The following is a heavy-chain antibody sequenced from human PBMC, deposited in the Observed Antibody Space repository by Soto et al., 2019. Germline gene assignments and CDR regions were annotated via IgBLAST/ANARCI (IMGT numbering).Heavy chain of an antibody. Sequence: PGGSLRLSCEASGFIFSNYWMHWVRQTPGTGLVWVSRISNYGSITNYADSVKGRFTISRDNAKNTLYLQMNSLRAEDTAVYYCAKDLTWNQADYWGQGALVTVS. D-gene: IGHD1-1*01. CDR1: GFIFSNYW. V-gene: IGHV3-74*01. CDR3: AKDLTWNQADY. CDR2: ISNYGSIT. J-gene: IGHJ4*02.